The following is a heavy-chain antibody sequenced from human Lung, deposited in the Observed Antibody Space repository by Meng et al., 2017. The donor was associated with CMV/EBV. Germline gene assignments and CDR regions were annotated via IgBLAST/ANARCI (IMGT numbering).Heavy chain of an antibody. Sequence: SCAASGFTFSRYEMSWVRQTPEKALEWIAYIKTTGDTIYYADSVKGRFIISRDNAKNSLYLQMNSLKAEDTAVYYCARGSWSNWAECFKFWGQGXLVTVSS. CDR2: IKTTGDTI. D-gene: IGHD1-26*01. CDR3: ARGSWSNWAECFKF. V-gene: IGHV3-48*03. J-gene: IGHJ4*02. CDR1: GFTFSRYE.